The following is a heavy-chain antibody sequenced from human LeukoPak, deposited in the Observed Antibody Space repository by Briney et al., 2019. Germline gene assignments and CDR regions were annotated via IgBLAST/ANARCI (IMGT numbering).Heavy chain of an antibody. CDR1: GFTFSDYY. CDR3: ARYSGSYYRSDFDY. J-gene: IGHJ4*02. V-gene: IGHV3-11*01. Sequence: PGGSLRLSCAASGFTFSDYYMSWVRQAPGKGLEWVSYISSSGSTIYYADSVKGRFTISRDNAKNSLYLQMNSLRAEDMAVYYCARYSGSYYRSDFDYWGQGTLVTVSS. CDR2: ISSSGSTI. D-gene: IGHD1-26*01.